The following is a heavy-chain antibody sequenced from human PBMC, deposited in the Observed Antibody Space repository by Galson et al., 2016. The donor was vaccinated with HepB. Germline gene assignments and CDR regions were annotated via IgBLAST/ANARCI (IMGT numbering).Heavy chain of an antibody. CDR3: AKEALHGSGTYIDS. V-gene: IGHV3-23*01. CDR1: GFAFSNFA. CDR2: SNARGDNI. J-gene: IGHJ4*02. D-gene: IGHD3-10*01. Sequence: SLRLSCAGSGFAFSNFAMSWVRQAPGEGLEWISSSNARGDNIYYSASVKGRFTLSRDNSNNTLYLRMNSLRVEDTAIYYCAKEALHGSGTYIDSWGQGILVTVSS.